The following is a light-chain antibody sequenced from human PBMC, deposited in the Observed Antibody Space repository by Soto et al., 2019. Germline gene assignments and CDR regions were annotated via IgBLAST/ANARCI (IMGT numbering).Light chain of an antibody. Sequence: PSTLSGSVGDRVTITCRASQTISSWLAWYQQKPGKAPKLLIYKASTLKSGVPSRFSGSGSGTDFTLTISNLQPEDFATYYCQQLNAYPLTFGQGTRLEIK. V-gene: IGKV1-5*03. CDR2: KAS. CDR3: QQLNAYPLT. CDR1: QTISSW. J-gene: IGKJ5*01.